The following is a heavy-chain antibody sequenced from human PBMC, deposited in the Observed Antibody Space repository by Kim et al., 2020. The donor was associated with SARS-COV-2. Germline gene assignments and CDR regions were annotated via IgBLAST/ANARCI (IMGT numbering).Heavy chain of an antibody. V-gene: IGHV4-4*07. CDR2: IHVSGST. CDR3: ARQVAGTDRRFDY. D-gene: IGHD6-19*01. J-gene: IGHJ4*02. CDR1: GGSLSFYR. Sequence: SETLSLICTVSGGSLSFYRWSWIRQPAGKGLEWMGRIHVSGSTNYNPSLESRVTISVDTSENQMSLRLTSVTAADTAMYYCARQVAGTDRRFDYWGQGILVTVSS.